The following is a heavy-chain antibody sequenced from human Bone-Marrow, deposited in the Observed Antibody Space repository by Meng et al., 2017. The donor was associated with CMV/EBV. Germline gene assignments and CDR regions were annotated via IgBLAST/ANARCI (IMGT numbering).Heavy chain of an antibody. CDR2: IKQDGSEK. D-gene: IGHD2-2*01. Sequence: GESLKISCAASGFTFSSYWMSWVRQAPGKGLEWVANIKQDGSEKYYVDSVKGRFTISRDNAKNSLYLQMNSLRAEDTAVYYCARLRRSSTSCYGSFDYWGQGTLVTVSS. V-gene: IGHV3-7*01. CDR1: GFTFSSYW. J-gene: IGHJ4*02. CDR3: ARLRRSSTSCYGSFDY.